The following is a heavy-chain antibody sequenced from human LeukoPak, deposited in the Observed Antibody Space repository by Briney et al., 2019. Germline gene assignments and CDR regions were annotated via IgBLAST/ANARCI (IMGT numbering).Heavy chain of an antibody. Sequence: GGSLRLSCAASGFTFSSYSMYWVRQAPGKGLEWVSSISSSSSYIYYADSVKGRFTISRDNAKNSLYLQMNSLRAEDTAVYYCARATGREGYFDYWGQGTLVTVSS. CDR1: GFTFSSYS. V-gene: IGHV3-21*01. J-gene: IGHJ4*02. CDR3: ARATGREGYFDY. CDR2: ISSSSSYI.